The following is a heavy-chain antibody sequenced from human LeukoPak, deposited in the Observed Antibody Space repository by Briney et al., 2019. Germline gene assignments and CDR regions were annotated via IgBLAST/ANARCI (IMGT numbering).Heavy chain of an antibody. V-gene: IGHV3-30-3*01. Sequence: GGSLRLSCAASGFTFSSYAMHWVHQAPGKGLEWVAVISYDGSNKYYADSVKGRFTISRDNSKNTLYLQMNSLRAEDTAVYYCSRDSSSCFDYWGQGTLVTVSS. J-gene: IGHJ4*02. D-gene: IGHD6-6*01. CDR3: SRDSSSCFDY. CDR2: ISYDGSNK. CDR1: GFTFSSYA.